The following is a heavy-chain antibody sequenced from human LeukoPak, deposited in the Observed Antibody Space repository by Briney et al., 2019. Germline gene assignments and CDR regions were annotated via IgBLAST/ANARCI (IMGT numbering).Heavy chain of an antibody. J-gene: IGHJ4*02. CDR3: ASGDTVVSNYFDY. CDR2: ISSSSSYI. V-gene: IGHV3-21*01. CDR1: GFIFSNYA. D-gene: IGHD4-23*01. Sequence: GGSLRLSCAASGFIFSNYAMSWVRQAPGKGLEWVSSISSSSSYIYYADSVKGRFTISRDNAKNSLYLQMNSLRAEDTAVYYCASGDTVVSNYFDYWGQGTLVTVSS.